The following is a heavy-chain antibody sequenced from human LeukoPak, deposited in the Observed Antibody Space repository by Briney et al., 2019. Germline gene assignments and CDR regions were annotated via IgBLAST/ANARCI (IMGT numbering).Heavy chain of an antibody. J-gene: IGHJ4*02. CDR1: GFTFDDYA. Sequence: PGGSLRLSCAASGFTFDDYAMHWVRQAPGKGLEWVSGISWNSGSIGYADSVKGRFTISRDNAKNSLYLQMNSRRAEDTALYYGEKDGIHDGSGYKYDEGSYFDYWGQGTLVTVSS. D-gene: IGHD3-22*01. CDR3: EKDGIHDGSGYKYDEGSYFDY. V-gene: IGHV3-9*01. CDR2: ISWNSGSI.